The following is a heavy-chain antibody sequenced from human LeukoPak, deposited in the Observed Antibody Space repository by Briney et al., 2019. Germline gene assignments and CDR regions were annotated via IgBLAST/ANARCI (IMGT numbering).Heavy chain of an antibody. D-gene: IGHD1-26*01. V-gene: IGHV3-23*01. J-gene: IGHJ4*02. Sequence: GGSLRLSCAASGFTFSIYGMSWVRQAPGKGLEWVSTISRSAYNSYYADSVKGRFIISRDNSANTLYLQMNSLRAEDTALYYCAKHSGSYFIYYVDSWGQGTLVTVSS. CDR3: AKHSGSYFIYYVDS. CDR2: ISRSAYNS. CDR1: GFTFSIYG.